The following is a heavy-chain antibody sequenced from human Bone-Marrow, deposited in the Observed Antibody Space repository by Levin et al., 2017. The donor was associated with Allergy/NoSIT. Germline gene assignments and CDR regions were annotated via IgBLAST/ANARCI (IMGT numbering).Heavy chain of an antibody. V-gene: IGHV3-23*01. CDR1: GFVFSGYT. CDR3: AKDPLDDDSSWLLES. J-gene: IGHJ4*02. D-gene: IGHD4-11*01. CDR2: IRGSGGSK. Sequence: SLRLSCVGSGFVFSGYTMSWVRQAPGKGLEWVAAIRGSGGSKYYADSVKGRFSISRDNSENTLYLQMNNLRAEDTAIYFCAKDPLDDDSSWLLESWGQGTQVTVSS.